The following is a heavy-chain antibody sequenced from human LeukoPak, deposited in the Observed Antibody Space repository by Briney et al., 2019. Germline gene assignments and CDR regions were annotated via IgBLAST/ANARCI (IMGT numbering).Heavy chain of an antibody. CDR1: GFTFSNYA. Sequence: GGSLRLSCAASGFTFSNYAMNWVRQAPGKGLEWVSVIIGSGDTKYYADSVKGRFTITRDNSKNTLYLQMNSLRAEDTAVYYCAKDLLEYYYGSGSPHDYWGQGTLVTVSS. D-gene: IGHD3-10*01. J-gene: IGHJ4*02. CDR3: AKDLLEYYYGSGSPHDY. CDR2: IIGSGDTK. V-gene: IGHV3-23*01.